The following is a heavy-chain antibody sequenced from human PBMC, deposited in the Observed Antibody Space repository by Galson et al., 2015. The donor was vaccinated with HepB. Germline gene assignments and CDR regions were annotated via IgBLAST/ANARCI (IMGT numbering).Heavy chain of an antibody. D-gene: IGHD1-1*01. V-gene: IGHV3-23*01. Sequence: SLRLSCAASGFTFSSYAMSWVRQAPGKGLEWVSSFSGSGGSSYYADSVKGRFAISRDNSKNTLYLEMNGLRAEDTAVYYCAKDPGSNDWYFDLWGRGTLVIASS. CDR3: AKDPGSNDWYFDL. J-gene: IGHJ2*01. CDR1: GFTFSSYA. CDR2: FSGSGGSS.